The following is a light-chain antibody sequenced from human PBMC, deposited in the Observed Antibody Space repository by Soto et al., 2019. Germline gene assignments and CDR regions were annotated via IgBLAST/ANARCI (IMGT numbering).Light chain of an antibody. CDR3: QQSYSTPLIA. V-gene: IGKV1-39*01. CDR2: AAY. J-gene: IGKJ5*01. Sequence: DIQMTQSPSTLSASVGDRATLTCRASQSISSYLNWYQQKPGKAPKLMIYAAYSLQSGVPARFSGSGSGTDFTLTISSLQPEDFATYYCQQSYSTPLIAXGQGTRLEIK. CDR1: QSISSY.